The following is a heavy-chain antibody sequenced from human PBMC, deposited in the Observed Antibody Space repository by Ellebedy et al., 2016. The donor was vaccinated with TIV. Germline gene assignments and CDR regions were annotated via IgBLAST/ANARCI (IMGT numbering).Heavy chain of an antibody. D-gene: IGHD3-16*01. V-gene: IGHV3-7*01. CDR1: GFTFSTYW. J-gene: IGHJ5*02. CDR2: VNQDGSEK. Sequence: PGGSLRLSCVASGFTFSTYWMSWVRQAPGKGLEWVANVNQDGSEKYYVDSVKGRFTISRDNAKNSLYLEMNSLRAEDTALYYCANESSLGGYTPRLSWFDPWGQGTLVTVSS. CDR3: ANESSLGGYTPRLSWFDP.